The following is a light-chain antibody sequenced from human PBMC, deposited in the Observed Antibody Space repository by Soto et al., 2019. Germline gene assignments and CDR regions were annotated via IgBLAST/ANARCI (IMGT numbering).Light chain of an antibody. CDR2: GAS. V-gene: IGKV3-20*01. CDR3: QLNGSSPTIP. J-gene: IGKJ5*01. CDR1: QSVRSTS. Sequence: VLTQSPGTLSLSPGERATLSCRASQSVRSTSLAWYQQKPGQAPRLLIYGASSRATGIPDRFSGGGSGTDFTLTISRLEPEDFAVYYCQLNGSSPTIPFGQGTRLEIK.